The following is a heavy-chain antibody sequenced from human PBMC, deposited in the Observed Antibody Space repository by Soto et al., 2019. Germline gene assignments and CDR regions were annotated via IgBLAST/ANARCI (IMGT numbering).Heavy chain of an antibody. CDR2: ISSSSSYT. CDR1: GFTFSDYY. CDR3: ARDYCSSTSCYADWFDP. D-gene: IGHD2-2*01. V-gene: IGHV3-11*06. Sequence: QVQLVESGGGLVKPGGSLRLSCAASGFTFSDYYMSWIRQAPGKGLEWVSYISSSSSYTNYADSVKGRFTISRDNAKNSLYLQMNSLRAEDTAVYYCARDYCSSTSCYADWFDPWGQGTLVTVSS. J-gene: IGHJ5*02.